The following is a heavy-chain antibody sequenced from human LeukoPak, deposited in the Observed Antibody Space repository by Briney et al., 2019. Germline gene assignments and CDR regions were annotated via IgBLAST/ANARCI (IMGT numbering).Heavy chain of an antibody. Sequence: ASVKVSCKTSGYSFSDYTMHWVRQAPGEGLEWLGWFNPDTGDTFSAQRFQGRVTLTWDTVRRTAYMEMRNLNVDDTAVFYCDTQSYDFWGQGTLVTVSS. CDR1: GYSFSDYT. V-gene: IGHV1-2*02. D-gene: IGHD2-15*01. CDR3: DTQSYDF. CDR2: FNPDTGDT. J-gene: IGHJ4*02.